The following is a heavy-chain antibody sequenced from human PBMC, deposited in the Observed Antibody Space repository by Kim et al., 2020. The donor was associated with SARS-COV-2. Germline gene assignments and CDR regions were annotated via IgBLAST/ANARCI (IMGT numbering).Heavy chain of an antibody. J-gene: IGHJ6*02. Sequence: GGSLRLSCAASGFTFSNAWMSWVRQAPGKGLEWVGRIKSKTDGGTTDYAAPVKGRFTISRDDSKNTLYLQMNSLKTEDTAVYYCTTDGADILTGYSYYYYYYGMDVWGQGTTVTVSS. D-gene: IGHD3-9*01. V-gene: IGHV3-15*01. CDR3: TTDGADILTGYSYYYYYYGMDV. CDR2: IKSKTDGGTT. CDR1: GFTFSNAW.